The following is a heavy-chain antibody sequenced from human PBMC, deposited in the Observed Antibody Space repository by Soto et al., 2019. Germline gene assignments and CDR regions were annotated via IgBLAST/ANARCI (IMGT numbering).Heavy chain of an antibody. J-gene: IGHJ4*02. V-gene: IGHV4-34*01. D-gene: IGHD3-3*01. CDR1: GGSFSGYY. Sequence: SETLSLTCAVYGGSFSGYYWSWIRQPPGKGLELIGEINHRGSTNYNPSLKSRVTISVDTSKNQFSLKLSSVTAADTAVYYCAREVTYYDFWSGYQNRYYCDYWGQGTLVTVS. CDR3: AREVTYYDFWSGYQNRYYCDY. CDR2: INHRGST.